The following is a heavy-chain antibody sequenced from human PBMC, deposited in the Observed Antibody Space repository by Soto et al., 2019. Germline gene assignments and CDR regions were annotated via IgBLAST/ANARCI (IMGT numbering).Heavy chain of an antibody. CDR1: GGSISSGGYY. J-gene: IGHJ6*02. D-gene: IGHD2-21*02. CDR3: ARVCGGDCHYGMDV. CDR2: IYYSGST. Sequence: QVQLQESGPGLVKPSQTLSLTCTVSGGSISSGGYYWTWIRQHPGKGLEWIGYIYYSGSTYYNPSPKSRVTIXVXTXQNQFSLKLSSVTAADTAVYYCARVCGGDCHYGMDVWGQGTTVTVSS. V-gene: IGHV4-31*03.